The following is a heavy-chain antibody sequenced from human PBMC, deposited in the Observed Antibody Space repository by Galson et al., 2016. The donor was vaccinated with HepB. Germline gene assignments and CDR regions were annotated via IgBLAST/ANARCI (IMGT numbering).Heavy chain of an antibody. CDR3: TKGYDFWSYVMDV. D-gene: IGHD3-3*01. Sequence: SLRLSCAASGFTFNNYAMSWVRQAPGKGLEWVSSISGSGYTTYYAGSVKGRFTISRGNSGNILDLQMNSLRVEDTAVYYCTKGYDFWSYVMDVWGQGTSVTVSS. CDR1: GFTFNNYA. CDR2: ISGSGYTT. J-gene: IGHJ6*02. V-gene: IGHV3-23*01.